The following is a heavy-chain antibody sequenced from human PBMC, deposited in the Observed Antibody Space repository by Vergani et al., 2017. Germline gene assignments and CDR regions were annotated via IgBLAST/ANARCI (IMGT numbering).Heavy chain of an antibody. CDR1: GYSITNYW. D-gene: IGHD6-19*01. V-gene: IGHV5-51*01. J-gene: IGHJ6*02. Sequence: EVQLVQSGAEVKKPGESLKISCQGSGYSITNYWIAWVRQRPGKGLEWMGIIYAGDSDVRYSPSFQGHVTISADKSISTAYLQWSSLKASDTAMYYCARQVAVAGKWWGPYYYYGMDVWGQGTTVTVSS. CDR2: IYAGDSDV. CDR3: ARQVAVAGKWWGPYYYYGMDV.